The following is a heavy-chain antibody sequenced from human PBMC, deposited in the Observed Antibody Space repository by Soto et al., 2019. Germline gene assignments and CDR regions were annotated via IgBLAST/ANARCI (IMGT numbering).Heavy chain of an antibody. CDR2: IFHTGST. J-gene: IGHJ4*02. D-gene: IGHD3-22*01. V-gene: IGHV4-30-4*01. CDR3: ARHIFDSRGYDINDY. Sequence: QVQLQESGPGLVKPSQTLSLTCTVSGDSISSFEYYWSWIRQSPGKGLEWIGYIFHTGSTSYNPSLKSRVTISVDASKNQFSLKLGSVTAADTAVYYCARHIFDSRGYDINDYWGQGILVTVSS. CDR1: GDSISSFEYY.